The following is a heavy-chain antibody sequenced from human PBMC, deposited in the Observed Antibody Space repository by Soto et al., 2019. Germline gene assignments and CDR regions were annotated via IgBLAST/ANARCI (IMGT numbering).Heavy chain of an antibody. CDR2: IYYSGST. D-gene: IGHD3-22*01. J-gene: IGHJ4*02. Sequence: PSETLSLTCTVSGGSISSGDYYWSWIRQPPEKGLECFGYIYYSGSTYYNPSLKSRVTISVDTSKNQFSLKLSSVTAADTAVYYCASLLYYYDSSGYPGRIYYFDYWGQGTLVTVSS. V-gene: IGHV4-30-4*01. CDR1: GGSISSGDYY. CDR3: ASLLYYYDSSGYPGRIYYFDY.